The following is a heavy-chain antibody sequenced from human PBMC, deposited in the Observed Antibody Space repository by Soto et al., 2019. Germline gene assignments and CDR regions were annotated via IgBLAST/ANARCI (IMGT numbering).Heavy chain of an antibody. V-gene: IGHV4-39*01. J-gene: IGHJ6*02. CDR2: IYYSGST. D-gene: IGHD6-13*01. CDR1: GGSISSSSYY. Sequence: PSETLSLTCTVSGGSISSSSYYWGWIRQPPGKGLEWIGSIYYSGSTYYNPSLKSRVTISVDTSKDQFSLKLSSVTAADTAVYYCARRGAAAGYYYYYYGMDVRRQGPSFTVS. CDR3: ARRGAAAGYYYYYYGMDV.